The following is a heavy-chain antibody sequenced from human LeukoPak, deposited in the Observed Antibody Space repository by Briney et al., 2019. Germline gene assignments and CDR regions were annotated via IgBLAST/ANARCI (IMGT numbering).Heavy chain of an antibody. V-gene: IGHV1-69*13. CDR1: GGTFSSYA. CDR2: IIPIFGTA. D-gene: IGHD2-2*01. Sequence: SVKVSCKASGGTFSSYAISWVRQAPGQGLEWMGGIIPIFGTANYAQKFQGRVTITADESTSTAYMELSSLRPEDTAVYYCATPGRYCSSTSCYGGYFDYWGQGTLVTVSS. CDR3: ATPGRYCSSTSCYGGYFDY. J-gene: IGHJ4*02.